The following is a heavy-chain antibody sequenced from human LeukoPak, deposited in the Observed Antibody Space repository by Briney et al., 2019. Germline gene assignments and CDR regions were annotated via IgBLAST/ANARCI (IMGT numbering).Heavy chain of an antibody. Sequence: SETLSLACTVSGGSISSGGYYWSWIRQHPGKGLEWIGYIYYSGSTYYNPSLKSRVTISVDTSKNQFSLKLSSVTAADTAVYYCAGGRGQVTTFDYWGQGTLVTVSS. D-gene: IGHD4-17*01. J-gene: IGHJ4*02. CDR2: IYYSGST. CDR1: GGSISSGGYY. V-gene: IGHV4-31*03. CDR3: AGGRGQVTTFDY.